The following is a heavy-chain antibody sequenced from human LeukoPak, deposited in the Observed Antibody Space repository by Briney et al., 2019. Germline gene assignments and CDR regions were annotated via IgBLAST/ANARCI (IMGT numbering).Heavy chain of an antibody. J-gene: IGHJ4*02. Sequence: GGSLRLSCAASGFTVSTNYMSWVRQAPGKGLEWVSVIYSGGNTYYADSVKGRFTISRDNSKNTLYLQMNSLRAEDTAVYYCAKDAGVDIVVVPAADFDYWGQGTLVTVSS. V-gene: IGHV3-53*01. D-gene: IGHD2-2*03. CDR2: IYSGGNT. CDR3: AKDAGVDIVVVPAADFDY. CDR1: GFTVSTNY.